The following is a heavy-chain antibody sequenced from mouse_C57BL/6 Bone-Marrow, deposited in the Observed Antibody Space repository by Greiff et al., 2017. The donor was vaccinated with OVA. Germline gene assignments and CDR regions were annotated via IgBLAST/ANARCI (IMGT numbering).Heavy chain of an antibody. V-gene: IGHV3-6*01. D-gene: IGHD2-2*01. CDR2: ISYDGSN. CDR1: GYSITSGYY. J-gene: IGHJ4*01. CDR3: ARVVTTDYYAMDY. Sequence: EVKLMESGPGLVKPSQSLSLTCSVTGYSITSGYYWNWIRQFPGNKLEWMGYISYDGSNNYNPSLKNRISITRDTSKNQFFLKLNSVTTEDTATYYCARVVTTDYYAMDYWGQGTSVTVSS.